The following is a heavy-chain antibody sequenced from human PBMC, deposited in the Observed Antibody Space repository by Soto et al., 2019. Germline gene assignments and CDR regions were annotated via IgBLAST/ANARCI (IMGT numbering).Heavy chain of an antibody. J-gene: IGHJ4*02. CDR1: GGTFSSYA. CDR3: ARGVTYYDILTGYYPLRYYFDY. CDR2: IIPIFGTA. D-gene: IGHD3-9*01. Sequence: ASVKVSCKASGGTFSSYAISWVRQAPGQGLEWMGGIIPIFGTANYAQKFQGRVTITADESTSTAYMELRSLRSDDTAVYYCARGVTYYDILTGYYPLRYYFDYWGQGTLVTVSS. V-gene: IGHV1-69*13.